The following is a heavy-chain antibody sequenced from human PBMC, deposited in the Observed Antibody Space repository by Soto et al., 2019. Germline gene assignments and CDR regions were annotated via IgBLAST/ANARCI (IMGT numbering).Heavy chain of an antibody. D-gene: IGHD2-2*01. Sequence: GGSLRLSCAASGFTFGTYTMSWVRRAPGKGLEWVSAISGSGSSPSYADSVQGRFSISRDNPKKTLYLQMNSLRAEDTAVYYCAKARCSTTNCYVPDYWGQGTLVTVSS. J-gene: IGHJ4*02. V-gene: IGHV3-23*01. CDR3: AKARCSTTNCYVPDY. CDR2: ISGSGSSP. CDR1: GFTFGTYT.